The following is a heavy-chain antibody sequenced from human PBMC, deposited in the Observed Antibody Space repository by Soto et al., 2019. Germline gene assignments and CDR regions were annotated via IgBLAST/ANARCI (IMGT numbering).Heavy chain of an antibody. J-gene: IGHJ4*02. V-gene: IGHV3-21*04. CDR1: GFTFSRCD. Sequence: GGSLRLSCATSGFTFSRCDMNWVRQAPGKGLEWVSFIRSSASYMYYADSVKGRFTISRDTSKNTLFLHMNGLRVEDPAIYYCARAYSGNHFDYWGQGTLVTVSS. CDR3: ARAYSGNHFDY. D-gene: IGHD2-15*01. CDR2: IRSSASYM.